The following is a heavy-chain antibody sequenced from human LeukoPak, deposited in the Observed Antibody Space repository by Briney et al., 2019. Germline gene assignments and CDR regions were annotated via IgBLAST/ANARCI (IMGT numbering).Heavy chain of an antibody. CDR2: ISAY. Sequence: ASVKVSCKASGYTFPSYGINWVRQARGQGLEWMGWISAYAQKFQGRVTMTIDTSTGTAYMELRSLRSDDTAVYYCARRFNYYDSSDYYQGFYFDYWGLGTLVTVSS. D-gene: IGHD3-22*01. CDR1: GYTFPSYG. J-gene: IGHJ4*02. CDR3: ARRFNYYDSSDYYQGFYFDY. V-gene: IGHV1-18*01.